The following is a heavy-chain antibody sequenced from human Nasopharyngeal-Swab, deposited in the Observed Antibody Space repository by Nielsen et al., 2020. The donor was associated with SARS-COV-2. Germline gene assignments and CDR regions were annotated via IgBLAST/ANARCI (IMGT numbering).Heavy chain of an antibody. J-gene: IGHJ4*02. CDR2: ISFDGSKK. Sequence: GESLKLSCAASGFTFNSPGMHWVRQAPGKGLEWVAVISFDGSKKYYADSVKGRFTISRDSSKNTLYLQMNSLRAEDTAVYYCAKRNYGSGTHLDYWGQGTLVTVSS. CDR1: GFTFNSPG. D-gene: IGHD3-10*01. CDR3: AKRNYGSGTHLDY. V-gene: IGHV3-30*18.